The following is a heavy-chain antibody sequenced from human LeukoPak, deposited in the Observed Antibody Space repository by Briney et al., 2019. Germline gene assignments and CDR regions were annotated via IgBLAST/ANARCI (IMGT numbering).Heavy chain of an antibody. J-gene: IGHJ4*02. CDR1: GYSFTSYW. CDR2: IYPGDSDT. D-gene: IGHD3-10*01. CDR3: ARQDGSGTYYFDS. Sequence: GESLKISCKGSGYSFTSYWIAWVRQMPGKGLEWMGIIYPGDSDTRYIPSFKGQVTISADKSISTAYLQWSSLKASDTAMYYCARQDGSGTYYFDSWGQGTLVTVSS. V-gene: IGHV5-51*01.